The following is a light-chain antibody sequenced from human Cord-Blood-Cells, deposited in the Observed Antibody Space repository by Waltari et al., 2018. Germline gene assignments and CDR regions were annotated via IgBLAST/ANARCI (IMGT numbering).Light chain of an antibody. J-gene: IGKJ5*01. CDR2: AAS. CDR3: QQSYSTLSIT. V-gene: IGKV1-39*01. Sequence: IQMTQSPSSLSASVGDXXXXXCRASQSISSYLNWYQQKPGKAPKLLIYAASSLQSGVPSRFSGSGSGTDFTLTISSLQPEDFATYYCQQSYSTLSITFGQGTRLEIK. CDR1: QSISSY.